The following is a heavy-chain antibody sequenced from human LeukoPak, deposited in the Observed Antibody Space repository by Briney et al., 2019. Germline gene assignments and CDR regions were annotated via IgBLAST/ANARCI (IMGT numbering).Heavy chain of an antibody. D-gene: IGHD3-3*01. J-gene: IGHJ4*02. Sequence: ASVKVSCKASGYTFTSYDINWVRQAPGQGLEWMGWINPNSGGTNYAQKFQGRITMTRDTSISTVYMELSRLRSDDTAVYYCVRGGALYYDFWDWGQGTLVTVSS. CDR1: GYTFTSYD. CDR2: INPNSGGT. CDR3: VRGGALYYDFWD. V-gene: IGHV1-2*02.